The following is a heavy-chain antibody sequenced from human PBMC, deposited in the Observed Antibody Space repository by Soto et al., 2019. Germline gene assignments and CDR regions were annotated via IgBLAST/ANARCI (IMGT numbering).Heavy chain of an antibody. CDR1: GFTIRNYA. D-gene: IGHD5-12*01. J-gene: IGHJ3*01. CDR2: ISGSSDRT. Sequence: EVQVLESGGDLVQPGGSLRLSCAASGFTIRNYAMSWVRQAPGKALEWVSGISGSSDRTYYADSVKGRFTISKDTSSNTVYLQMNSLRVEDTAVYHCEGSWTWGQGTMVTVSS. V-gene: IGHV3-23*01. CDR3: EGSWT.